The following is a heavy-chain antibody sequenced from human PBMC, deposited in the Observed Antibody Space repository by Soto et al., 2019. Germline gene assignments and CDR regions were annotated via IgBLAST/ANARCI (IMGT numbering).Heavy chain of an antibody. D-gene: IGHD2-2*01. CDR1: GFTFTTYA. CDR3: AKQPPNAGSTV. V-gene: IGHV3-23*01. Sequence: EVQLLESGGGLVQPGGSLRLSCAASGFTFTTYAMNWVRQAPGKGLEWVSTVSGSGGSTYHADSVKGRFTVSRDNSKNTVNLQMNGLRTEDPAVYYCAKQPPNAGSTVWGQGTTVTVSS. CDR2: VSGSGGST. J-gene: IGHJ6*02.